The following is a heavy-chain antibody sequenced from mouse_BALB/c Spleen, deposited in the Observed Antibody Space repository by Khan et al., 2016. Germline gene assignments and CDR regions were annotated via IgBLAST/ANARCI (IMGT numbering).Heavy chain of an antibody. CDR1: RFTISSYG. Sequence: EVELVESGGGIVQPGGSLKRSCAASRFTISSYGMSSVRQTPDKSLELVATIVSNGGSTDYPDREKRRITNSGDKAKNARYLERRRLKTEDTAMYYGARSAIGGRGNTHTVSS. J-gene: IGHJ2*01. CDR3: ARSAI. CDR2: IVSNGGST. V-gene: IGHV5-6-3*01.